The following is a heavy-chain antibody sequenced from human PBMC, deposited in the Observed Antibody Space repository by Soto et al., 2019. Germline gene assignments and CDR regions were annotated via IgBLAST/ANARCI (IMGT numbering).Heavy chain of an antibody. CDR3: ARAPLE. V-gene: IGHV4-31*03. J-gene: IGHJ4*02. Sequence: QVQLQESGPGLVKPSPTLSLTCTVSGVAISSGGYCWTSIRHHPGKGLDWIGYIYYSGITSYNPSFKRRVTISADTSKTQSPLKLSSVTAADPATYYCARAPLEWGQGTLVTGSS. CDR1: GVAISSGGYC. CDR2: IYYSGIT.